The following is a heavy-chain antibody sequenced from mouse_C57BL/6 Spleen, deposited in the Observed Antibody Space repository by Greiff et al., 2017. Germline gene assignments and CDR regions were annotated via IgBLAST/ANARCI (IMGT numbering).Heavy chain of an antibody. J-gene: IGHJ4*01. CDR1: GFNINDYY. Sequence: VQLQQSGAELVRPGASVKLSCTASGFNINDYYMHWVKQRPEQGLAWIGRIDPEDGDTEYAPKFQGKATMTADTSSNTVELQLISLTSEDTSVYYCTAGDYGPYAMDFGGQGTSGT. V-gene: IGHV14-1*01. CDR2: IDPEDGDT. D-gene: IGHD2-4*01. CDR3: TAGDYGPYAMDF.